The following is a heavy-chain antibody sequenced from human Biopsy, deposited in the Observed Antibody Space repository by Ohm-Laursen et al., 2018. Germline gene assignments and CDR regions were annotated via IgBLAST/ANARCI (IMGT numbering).Heavy chain of an antibody. CDR1: GFSFSSYG. CDR3: SRTTNARAGVAPFDI. J-gene: IGHJ3*02. CDR2: LWNDGTNK. Sequence: SLRLSCAASGFSFSSYGMHWVCQGPGKGLEWEAVLWNDGTNKYYADSVKGRFTISRDNSKNTLYLQMNSLRAEDTAMYYCSRTTNARAGVAPFDIWGQGTMVTVSS. V-gene: IGHV3-33*01. D-gene: IGHD1-1*01.